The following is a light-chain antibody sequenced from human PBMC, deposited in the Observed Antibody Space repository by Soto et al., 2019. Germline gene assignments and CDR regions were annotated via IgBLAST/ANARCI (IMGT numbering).Light chain of an antibody. V-gene: IGKV3-15*01. J-gene: IGKJ2*01. CDR3: QQRNSYPRT. Sequence: ETVMTQSPATLSVSPGERATLSCRASQSVSNNLAWYHQKPGQAPRLLIYSASIRATGIPARFSGSGSGTEFTLTISSLQSEDFAVYYCQQRNSYPRTFGQGTKVEIK. CDR2: SAS. CDR1: QSVSNN.